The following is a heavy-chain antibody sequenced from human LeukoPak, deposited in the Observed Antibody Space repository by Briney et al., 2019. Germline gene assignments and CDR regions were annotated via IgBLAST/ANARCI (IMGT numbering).Heavy chain of an antibody. V-gene: IGHV3-23*01. CDR3: AKFRVHTSSRGVGLVY. CDR2: ISSSGRDT. Sequence: GGSLRLSXAASGFTFTTYAMAWVRQAPGKGLEWVSAISSSGRDTFYADSVKGRFTFSRDNSKNTLSLQMNSQRAEDTAVYYCAKFRVHTSSRGVGLVYWGQGTLVTVSS. J-gene: IGHJ4*02. D-gene: IGHD5-18*01. CDR1: GFTFTTYA.